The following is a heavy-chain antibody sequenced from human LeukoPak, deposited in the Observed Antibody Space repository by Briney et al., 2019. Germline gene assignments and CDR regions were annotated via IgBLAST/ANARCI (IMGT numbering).Heavy chain of an antibody. V-gene: IGHV4-59*01. Sequence: SETLSLTCTVSGGSISDYYWTWIRQSPERGLEWIGYIQSIGGTNYNPSLKSRVTISVDTSKNQFSLKLTSVTAADTAFYYCARGNDYYGSGRQPYFDPWGQGTLVIVSS. CDR3: ARGNDYYGSGRQPYFDP. CDR1: GGSISDYY. J-gene: IGHJ5*02. D-gene: IGHD3-10*01. CDR2: IQSIGGT.